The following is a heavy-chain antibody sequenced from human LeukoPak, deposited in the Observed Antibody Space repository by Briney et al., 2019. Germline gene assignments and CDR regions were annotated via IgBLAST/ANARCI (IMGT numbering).Heavy chain of an antibody. Sequence: GGSLRLSCAASGFTFSNNWMHWVRQAPGKGLVWVSRINSGGSTTNYADSVKGRFTISRDNAKNTLYLQMNSLRADDTAVYYCARDAAYDFRNPYRYFQHWGQGTLVTVSS. J-gene: IGHJ1*01. CDR2: INSGGSTT. CDR3: ARDAAYDFRNPYRYFQH. V-gene: IGHV3-74*01. D-gene: IGHD3-3*01. CDR1: GFTFSNNW.